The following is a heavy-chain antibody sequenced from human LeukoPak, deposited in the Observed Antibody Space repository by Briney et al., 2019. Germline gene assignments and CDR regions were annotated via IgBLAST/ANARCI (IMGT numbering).Heavy chain of an antibody. CDR2: INHSGST. Sequence: SEPLSLTFTVSGGSISSTSYNWGWIRPPPGKGLEWIGEINHSGSTNYNPSLKSRVTISVETSKKQFSLKLSSVTAADTAVYYCARGPDYYVWGSYNQDAFDIWGQGTMVTVSS. V-gene: IGHV4-39*07. CDR3: ARGPDYYVWGSYNQDAFDI. CDR1: GGSISSTSYN. J-gene: IGHJ3*02. D-gene: IGHD3-16*01.